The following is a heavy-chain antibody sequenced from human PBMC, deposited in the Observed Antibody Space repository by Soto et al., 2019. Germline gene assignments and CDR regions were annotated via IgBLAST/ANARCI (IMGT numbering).Heavy chain of an antibody. J-gene: IGHJ4*02. CDR1: GGSISSGGYY. Sequence: QVQLQESGPGLVKPSQTLSLTCTVSGGSISSGGYYWSWIRQHPGKGLEWIGYIYYSGSTYYNPSLKSRVTISVDTSKHQFALKLSSVTAADTAVYYCAREYSSSWYARPYFDSWGQGTLVTVSS. CDR2: IYYSGST. V-gene: IGHV4-31*03. CDR3: AREYSSSWYARPYFDS. D-gene: IGHD6-13*01.